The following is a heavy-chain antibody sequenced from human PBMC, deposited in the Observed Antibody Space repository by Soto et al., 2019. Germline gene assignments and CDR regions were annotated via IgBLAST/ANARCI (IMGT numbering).Heavy chain of an antibody. Sequence: QVQLEQSGAEVKKPGASVKVSCKASGYTFTSYGISWVRQAPGQGLEWMGWISAYNGNTNYAQKLQGRVTMTTDTSTSTDYMELRSLRSDDTAVYYCARDLQQLELPYNWFDPWGQGTLVTVSS. V-gene: IGHV1-18*01. CDR1: GYTFTSYG. J-gene: IGHJ5*02. CDR2: ISAYNGNT. D-gene: IGHD6-13*01. CDR3: ARDLQQLELPYNWFDP.